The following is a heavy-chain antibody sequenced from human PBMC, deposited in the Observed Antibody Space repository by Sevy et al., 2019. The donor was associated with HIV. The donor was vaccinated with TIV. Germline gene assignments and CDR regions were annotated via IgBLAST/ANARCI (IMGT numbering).Heavy chain of an antibody. Sequence: GGSLRLSCAASGFTFSSYAMHWVRQAPGKGLEWVAVISYDGSNKYYADSVKGRFTISRDNSKNTLYLQMNSLRAEDTAVYYCARDGTGWNDYSNYFDYWGQGTLVTVSS. CDR3: ARDGTGWNDYSNYFDY. CDR1: GFTFSSYA. D-gene: IGHD4-4*01. J-gene: IGHJ4*02. CDR2: ISYDGSNK. V-gene: IGHV3-30-3*01.